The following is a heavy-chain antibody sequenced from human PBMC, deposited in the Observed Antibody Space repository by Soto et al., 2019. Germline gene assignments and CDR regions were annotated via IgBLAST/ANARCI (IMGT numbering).Heavy chain of an antibody. CDR2: TSADNSNT. V-gene: IGHV1-18*01. CDR1: GYTFSRYA. D-gene: IGHD6-13*01. J-gene: IGHJ6*02. Sequence: GASVKVSCKASGYTFSRYAVTWVRQAPGQGLEWMGRTSADNSNTEYAQKFQGRVTMTTDTSTSTAYMELRSLSSDDAAVYFCARVSSTWYHYYGMDVWGQGTTVTVSS. CDR3: ARVSSTWYHYYGMDV.